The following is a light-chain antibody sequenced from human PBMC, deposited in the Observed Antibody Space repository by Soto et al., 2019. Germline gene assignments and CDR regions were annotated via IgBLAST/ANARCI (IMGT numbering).Light chain of an antibody. Sequence: QSVLTQPASVSGSPGQSIIIFCTGTSSDVGGYNYVSWYQQHPGKAPKLMIYDVSNRPSGVSNRFSGSKSGNTASLTISGLQAEDEADYYCSSYTNSNSWVFGGGTKVTVL. CDR2: DVS. J-gene: IGLJ3*02. CDR1: SSDVGGYNY. V-gene: IGLV2-14*03. CDR3: SSYTNSNSWV.